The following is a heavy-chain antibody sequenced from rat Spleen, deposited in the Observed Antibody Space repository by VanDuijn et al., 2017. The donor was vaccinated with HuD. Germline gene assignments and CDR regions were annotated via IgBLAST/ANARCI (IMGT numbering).Heavy chain of an antibody. V-gene: IGHV3-1*01. CDR1: GYSITSNY. CDR3: ATLGLAYDFDY. J-gene: IGHJ2*01. CDR2: ISYSGST. D-gene: IGHD1-11*01. Sequence: EVQLQESGPGLVKPSQSLSLTCSVTGYSITSNYWGWIRKFPGNKMEWMGYISYSGSTSYNPSLKSRISITKDTSKNHFFLQLNSVTTEDTATYFCATLGLAYDFDYWGQGLMVTVSS.